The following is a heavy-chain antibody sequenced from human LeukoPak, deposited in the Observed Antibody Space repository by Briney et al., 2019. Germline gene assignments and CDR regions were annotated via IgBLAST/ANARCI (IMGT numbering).Heavy chain of an antibody. V-gene: IGHV3-7*01. D-gene: IGHD2-21*02. CDR2: IKRDGSEK. CDR1: GFTFSSYW. J-gene: IGHJ5*02. CDR3: ARDRLNVVVTAIGWFDP. Sequence: GGSLRLSCAASGFTFSSYWMSWVRQAPGKGLEWVANIKRDGSEKYYVDSVKGRFTISRDNAKNSLYLQMNSLRAEDTAVYYCARDRLNVVVTAIGWFDPWGQGTLVTVSS.